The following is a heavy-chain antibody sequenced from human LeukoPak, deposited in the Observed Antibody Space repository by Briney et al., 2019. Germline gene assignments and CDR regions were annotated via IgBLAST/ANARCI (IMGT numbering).Heavy chain of an antibody. J-gene: IGHJ3*02. V-gene: IGHV3-53*01. Sequence: GGSLRLSCAASEFTVSSNYMSWVRQAPGKGLEWVSVIYSGGGTYYADSVKGRFTISRDNSKNTLYLQMNSLRAEDTAVYYCARAHCSSTSCRWAFDIWGQGTMVTVSS. CDR1: EFTVSSNY. D-gene: IGHD2-2*01. CDR2: IYSGGGT. CDR3: ARAHCSSTSCRWAFDI.